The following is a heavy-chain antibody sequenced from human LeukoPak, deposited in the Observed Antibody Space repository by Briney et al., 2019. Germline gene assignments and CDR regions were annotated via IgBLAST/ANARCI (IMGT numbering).Heavy chain of an antibody. Sequence: SETLSLTCTVSGGSISGYYWSWIRQPPGKGLEWIWYIYYSGSANYNPSLKSRVTISVDTSKNQFSLNLSSVTAADTAVYYCARRRERCSTSCYWVFDPWGQGTLVTVSS. CDR2: IYYSGSA. CDR1: GGSISGYY. D-gene: IGHD2-2*01. V-gene: IGHV4-59*01. CDR3: ARRRERCSTSCYWVFDP. J-gene: IGHJ5*02.